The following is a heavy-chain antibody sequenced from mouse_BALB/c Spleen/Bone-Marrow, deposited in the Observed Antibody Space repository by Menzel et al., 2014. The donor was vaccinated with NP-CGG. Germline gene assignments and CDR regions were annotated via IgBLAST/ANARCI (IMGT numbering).Heavy chain of an antibody. J-gene: IGHJ2*01. CDR2: INPGSGGT. Sequence: QVQLQQPGAELVRPGTSVKVSCKASGYAFTNYLIEWVKQRPGQGLEWIGVINPGSGGTNYSEKFKGKATLTADKSSSTAYMQLSSLTSDDSAVYFCARGITTGYFDYWGQGTTLTVSS. CDR1: GYAFTNYL. CDR3: ARGITTGYFDY. V-gene: IGHV1-54*01. D-gene: IGHD1-1*01.